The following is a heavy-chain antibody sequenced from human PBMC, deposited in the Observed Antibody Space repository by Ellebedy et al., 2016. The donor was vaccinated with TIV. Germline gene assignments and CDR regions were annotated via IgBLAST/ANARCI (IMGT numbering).Heavy chain of an antibody. CDR3: ARFAPLGPGISSNVFEP. CDR2: IYNNGRT. J-gene: IGHJ5*02. V-gene: IGHV4-39*07. Sequence: ESLKISXTVSGGSISSSSYYWGWIRQPPGQGLEWIGNIYNNGRTYFNPSLQSRVTISVDTSKNQFSLTLSSVTTADTAVYYCARFAPLGPGISSNVFEPWGQGIMVTVSS. CDR1: GGSISSSSYY. D-gene: IGHD3-3*01.